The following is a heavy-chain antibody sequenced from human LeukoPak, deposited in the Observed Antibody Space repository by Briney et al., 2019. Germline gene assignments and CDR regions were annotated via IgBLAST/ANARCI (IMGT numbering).Heavy chain of an antibody. CDR3: ARDSPTSAWYSGFVDLFDY. CDR1: GYTFNTYG. V-gene: IGHV1-18*01. D-gene: IGHD6-19*01. Sequence: ASVKVSCKASGYTFNTYGITWVRQAPGQGLEWMGWISAYNGDTNYAQKFQGRLTMTTDTSTSTAFMDLRRLRPDDTAVYYCARDSPTSAWYSGFVDLFDYWGQGTLVTVSS. J-gene: IGHJ4*02. CDR2: ISAYNGDT.